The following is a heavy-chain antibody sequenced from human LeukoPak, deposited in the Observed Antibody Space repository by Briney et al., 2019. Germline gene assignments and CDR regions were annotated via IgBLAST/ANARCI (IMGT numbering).Heavy chain of an antibody. V-gene: IGHV4-4*07. D-gene: IGHD3-22*01. CDR3: AREPLYYYDSSGYLAFDI. J-gene: IGHJ3*02. CDR1: GGSISSYY. Sequence: PSETLSLTCTVSGGSISSYYWSWIRQPAGKGLEWIGRIYTSGSTNYNPSLKSRVTMSVDTSKNQFSLKLSSVTAADTAVYYCAREPLYYYDSSGYLAFDIWGQGTMVTVSS. CDR2: IYTSGST.